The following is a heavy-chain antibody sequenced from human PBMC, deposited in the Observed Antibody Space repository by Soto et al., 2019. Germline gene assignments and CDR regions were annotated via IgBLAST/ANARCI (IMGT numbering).Heavy chain of an antibody. V-gene: IGHV3-23*01. D-gene: IGHD6-19*01. J-gene: IGHJ6*02. CDR2: ISGDTATT. CDR1: GFSFGEYS. CDR3: AKLLQQWLLKGSGLDG. Sequence: PGGSLGLSFAASGFSFGEYSMTLVRQSPGKGLQWVSAISGDTATTHYADSVKGRFTISRDNSRDTLYLQMNSLRVEDTAIYYCAKLLQQWLLKGSGLDGWGQGTRVTVSS.